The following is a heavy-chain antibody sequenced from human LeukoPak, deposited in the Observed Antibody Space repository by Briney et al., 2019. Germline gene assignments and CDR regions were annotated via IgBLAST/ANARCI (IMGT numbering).Heavy chain of an antibody. V-gene: IGHV3-64*01. Sequence: GGSLRLSCAASGFTFSSYAMHWVRQAPGKGLEYVSAISSNGGSTYYANSVKGRFTISRDNSKNTLYLQMGSLRAEDMAVYYCATSDGSGSCLNDAFDIWGQGTMVTVSS. D-gene: IGHD3-10*01. CDR1: GFTFSSYA. CDR3: ATSDGSGSCLNDAFDI. CDR2: ISSNGGST. J-gene: IGHJ3*02.